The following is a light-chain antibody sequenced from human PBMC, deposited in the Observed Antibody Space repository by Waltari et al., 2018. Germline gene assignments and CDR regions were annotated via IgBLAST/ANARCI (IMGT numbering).Light chain of an antibody. Sequence: QSALTQPASVSGSPGQSITISCPGTSSDVGGYDYVSWYQQPPGKAPKLMIFDVTKRPPGVSDRFSGSKSGNTASLTMSGLHTEDEADYYCASYTSSKTWVFGGGTKLTVL. V-gene: IGLV2-14*01. CDR1: SSDVGGYDY. CDR2: DVT. CDR3: ASYTSSKTWV. J-gene: IGLJ3*02.